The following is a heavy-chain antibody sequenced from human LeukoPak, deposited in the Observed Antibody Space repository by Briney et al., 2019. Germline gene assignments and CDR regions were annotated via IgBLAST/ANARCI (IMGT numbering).Heavy chain of an antibody. D-gene: IGHD3-10*01. Sequence: VASVKVSCKASGYTFTSYAMHWARQAPGQRLEWMGWINAGNGNTKYSQKFQGRVTNTRDTSASTAYMELSSLRSEDTAVYYCARGPMIMVRGVITSILDYWGQGTLVTVSS. CDR1: GYTFTSYA. V-gene: IGHV1-3*01. CDR2: INAGNGNT. CDR3: ARGPMIMVRGVITSILDY. J-gene: IGHJ4*02.